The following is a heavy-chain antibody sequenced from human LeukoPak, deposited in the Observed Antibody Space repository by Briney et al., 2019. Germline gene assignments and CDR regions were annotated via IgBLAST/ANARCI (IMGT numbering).Heavy chain of an antibody. Sequence: GGSLRLSCAASGFTFSSYRMHWVRQAPGEGLVWVSRIKSDGSEKNYADSVKGRLTISRDNAKNTLYLQMSGLRGEDTAVYYCARVVASFDSWGQGTLVTVSS. CDR2: IKSDGSEK. D-gene: IGHD6-6*01. V-gene: IGHV3-74*01. J-gene: IGHJ4*02. CDR1: GFTFSSYR. CDR3: ARVVASFDS.